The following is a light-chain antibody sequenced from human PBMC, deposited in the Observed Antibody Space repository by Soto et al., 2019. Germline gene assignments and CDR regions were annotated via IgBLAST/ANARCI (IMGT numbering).Light chain of an antibody. CDR1: SSDVGSYNL. V-gene: IGLV2-23*01. CDR3: CSYAGSSTWV. CDR2: KGS. Sequence: QSALTQPASVSGSPGQSITISCTGTSSDVGSYNLVSWYQQHPGKAPNPLIYKGSKRPSGVSIRFSGSKSGNTASLTTSGLQAEDEADYYCCSYAGSSTWVFGTGTKLTVL. J-gene: IGLJ1*01.